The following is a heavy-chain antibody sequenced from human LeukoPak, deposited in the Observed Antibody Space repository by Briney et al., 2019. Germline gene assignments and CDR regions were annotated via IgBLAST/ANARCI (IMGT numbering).Heavy chain of an antibody. J-gene: IGHJ6*03. CDR2: IKSKTDGGTT. Sequence: KAGGSLRLSCAASGFTFSNAWMSWVRQAPGEGLEWVGRIKSKTDGGTTDYAAPVKGRFTISRDDSKNTLYLQMNSLKTEDTAVYYCTTGSMVVVPAAITDYYYYYMDVWGKGTTVTVSS. D-gene: IGHD2-2*01. V-gene: IGHV3-15*01. CDR1: GFTFSNAW. CDR3: TTGSMVVVPAAITDYYYYYMDV.